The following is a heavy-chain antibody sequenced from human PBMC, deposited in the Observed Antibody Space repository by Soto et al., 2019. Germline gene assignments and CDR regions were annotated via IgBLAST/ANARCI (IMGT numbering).Heavy chain of an antibody. J-gene: IGHJ4*02. V-gene: IGHV3-23*01. CDR1: GFTFSSYA. CDR3: AKVRKIVYDDVVVPAANPYYFDY. Sequence: GGSLRLSCAASGFTFSSYAMSWVRQAPGKGLEWVSAISGSGGSTYYADSVKGRFTISRDNSKNTLYLQMNSLRAEDTAVYYCAKVRKIVYDDVVVPAANPYYFDYWGQGTLVTVSS. D-gene: IGHD2-2*01. CDR2: ISGSGGST.